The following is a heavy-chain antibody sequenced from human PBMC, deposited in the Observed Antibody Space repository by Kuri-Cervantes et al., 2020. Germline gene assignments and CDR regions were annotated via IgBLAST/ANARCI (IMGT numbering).Heavy chain of an antibody. V-gene: IGHV4-34*01. CDR1: GGSFSGYY. CDR3: ARGRGYYYGSGSYCIFDY. D-gene: IGHD3-10*01. CDR2: INHSGST. Sequence: ESLKISCAVSGGSFSGYYWSWIRQPPGKGLEWIGEINHSGSTNYNPSLKSRVTISVDTSKNQFSLKLSSVTAADTAVYYCARGRGYYYGSGSYCIFDYWGQGTLVTVSS. J-gene: IGHJ4*02.